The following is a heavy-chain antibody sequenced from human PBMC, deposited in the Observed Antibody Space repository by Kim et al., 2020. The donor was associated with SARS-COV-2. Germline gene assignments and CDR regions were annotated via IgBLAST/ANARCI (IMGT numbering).Heavy chain of an antibody. CDR1: GFTFSSYG. V-gene: IGHV3-33*05. CDR3: ARDKYCSGGSCYVGAFDY. D-gene: IGHD2-15*01. CDR2: ISYDGSNK. J-gene: IGHJ4*02. Sequence: GGSLRLSCAASGFTFSSYGMHWVRQAPGKGLEWVAIISYDGSNKYYADSVKGRFTISRDNSKNTVYLQMNSLRAEDTALYYCARDKYCSGGSCYVGAFDYWGQGTLVTVSS.